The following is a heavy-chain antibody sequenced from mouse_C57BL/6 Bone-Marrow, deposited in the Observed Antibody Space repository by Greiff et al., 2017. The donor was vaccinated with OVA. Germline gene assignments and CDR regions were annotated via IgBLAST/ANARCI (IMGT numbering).Heavy chain of an antibody. J-gene: IGHJ2*01. V-gene: IGHV1-76*01. CDR3: ARDELGDY. Sequence: QVQLQQPGAELVRPGASVKLSCKASGYTFTDYYINWVKQRPGQGLEWIARIYPGSGNTYYNEKFKGKATLTAEKSSSTAYMQLSSLTSEDSAVYFCARDELGDYWGQGTTLTVSS. CDR2: IYPGSGNT. CDR1: GYTFTDYY. D-gene: IGHD4-1*01.